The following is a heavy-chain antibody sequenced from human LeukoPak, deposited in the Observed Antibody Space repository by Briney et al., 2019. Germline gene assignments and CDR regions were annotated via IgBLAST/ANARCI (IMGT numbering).Heavy chain of an antibody. V-gene: IGHV3-23*01. J-gene: IGHJ4*02. Sequence: TFTHYYWVWVRQPPGKGLEWVSVISGSGGSTYYADSVKGRFTISRDNSKNTLYLHVNSLRAEDTAVYYCAKTHNWYYFDYWGQGTLVSVSS. CDR3: AKTHNWYYFDY. D-gene: IGHD1-1*01. CDR2: ISGSGGST. CDR1: TFTHYY.